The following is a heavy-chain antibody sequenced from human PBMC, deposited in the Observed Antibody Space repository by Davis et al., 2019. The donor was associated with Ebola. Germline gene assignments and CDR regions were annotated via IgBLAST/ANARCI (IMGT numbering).Heavy chain of an antibody. CDR2: INHTGRT. V-gene: IGHV4-34*01. CDR3: ARKRGFSGYDRFDY. CDR1: GGSFRGYS. D-gene: IGHD5-12*01. Sequence: SETLSLTCAVSGGSFRGYSWSWLRQPPGQGLAWIGSINHTGRTNYHPSLKRRVTISVDTSKNQFSLKLSSVTAADTAVYYCARKRGFSGYDRFDYWGQGNLVTVSS. J-gene: IGHJ4*02.